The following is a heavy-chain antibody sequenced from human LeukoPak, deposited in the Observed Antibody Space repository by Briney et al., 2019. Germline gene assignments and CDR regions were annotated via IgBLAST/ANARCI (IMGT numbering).Heavy chain of an antibody. J-gene: IGHJ4*02. D-gene: IGHD3-16*01. CDR2: IYYSGST. CDR3: ARHIVWGLRHFDY. Sequence: SETLSLTCTVSGGSISSSSYYWGWIRQPPGKGLEWIGSIYYSGSTYYNPSLKSRVTISVDTSKNQFSLKLSSVTAADTAVYYCARHIVWGLRHFDYWGQGTLVTVSS. V-gene: IGHV4-39*01. CDR1: GGSISSSSYY.